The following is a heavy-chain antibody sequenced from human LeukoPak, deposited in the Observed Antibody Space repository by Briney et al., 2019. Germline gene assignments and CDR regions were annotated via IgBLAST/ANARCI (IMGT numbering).Heavy chain of an antibody. CDR2: ISGSGDST. V-gene: IGHV3-23*01. CDR3: ATHGSGSYYNAPDY. CDR1: GFTFSSYA. J-gene: IGHJ4*02. Sequence: GGSLRLSCAASGFTFSSYAMSWVRQAPGKGLEWVSVISGSGDSTHYADSVKGRFTVSRDNSKTTLYVQMNSLRAEDTAVYYCATHGSGSYYNAPDYWGQGTLVTVSS. D-gene: IGHD3-10*01.